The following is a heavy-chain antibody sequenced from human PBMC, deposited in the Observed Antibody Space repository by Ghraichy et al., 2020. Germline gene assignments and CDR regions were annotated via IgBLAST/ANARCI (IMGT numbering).Heavy chain of an antibody. J-gene: IGHJ6*02. D-gene: IGHD4-23*01. Sequence: ESLNISCVGSGFTISSYTMNWVRQSPGEGLEWVSYITSSGRTIFYADSVKGRFTISRDNAQNSLYLQMNSLRDEDTAVYYCARGSTVVRFFYYDGMDVWGQGTTVTVSS. CDR3: ARGSTVVRFFYYDGMDV. CDR1: GFTISSYT. CDR2: ITSSGRTI. V-gene: IGHV3-48*02.